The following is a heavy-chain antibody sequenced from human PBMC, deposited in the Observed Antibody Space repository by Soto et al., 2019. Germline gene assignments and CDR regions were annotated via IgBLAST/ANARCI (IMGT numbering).Heavy chain of an antibody. CDR3: ARGGAMGVDY. J-gene: IGHJ4*02. CDR2: IYFDGITT. Sequence: AGGSLRLSCTASGFTFNTHWMHWVRQAPGKGLVWVSRIYFDGITTNYADSVKGRLTVSRDNAKNTVYLHVNTLRDEDTAVYYCARGGAMGVDYWGQGTLVTVYS. CDR1: GFTFNTHW. V-gene: IGHV3-74*01. D-gene: IGHD1-26*01.